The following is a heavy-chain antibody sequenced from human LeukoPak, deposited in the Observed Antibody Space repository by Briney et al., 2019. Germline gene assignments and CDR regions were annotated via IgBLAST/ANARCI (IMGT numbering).Heavy chain of an antibody. CDR1: GFTFSSYD. D-gene: IGHD6-13*01. Sequence: PGGALRLSCAASGFTFSSYDMTWVRQAPGRGLEWVSSIRPSGDNTYYGDSVKGRFTISRDNSKNTLYLQMNSLRAEDTAVYYCARGYLSSTRTDYFDYWGQGTLVTVSS. V-gene: IGHV3-23*01. J-gene: IGHJ4*02. CDR2: IRPSGDNT. CDR3: ARGYLSSTRTDYFDY.